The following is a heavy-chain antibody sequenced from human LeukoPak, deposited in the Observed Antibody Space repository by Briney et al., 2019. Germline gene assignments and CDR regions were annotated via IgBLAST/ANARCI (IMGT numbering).Heavy chain of an antibody. CDR1: GFSFTNYW. Sequence: PGGSLRLSCAASGFSFTNYWMYWVRQAPGMGLVWVSRIKNDGSNIAYADSLKGRFTISRDNAKNSLYLQMNSLRAEDTAVYYCARGGYYYGSWGQGTQVTVSS. CDR2: IKNDGSNI. CDR3: ARGGYYYGS. J-gene: IGHJ5*02. V-gene: IGHV3-74*01. D-gene: IGHD3-10*01.